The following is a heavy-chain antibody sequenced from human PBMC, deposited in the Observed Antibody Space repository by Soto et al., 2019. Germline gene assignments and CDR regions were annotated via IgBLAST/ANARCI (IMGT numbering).Heavy chain of an antibody. CDR3: ARAITSAGSY. J-gene: IGHJ4*02. V-gene: IGHV3-7*05. CDR2: IKQDGSDT. Sequence: ESGGGLVQPGGSLRLSCAASGFTLRSYWMNWVRQAPGRGLEWVANIKQDGSDTYYVDSVKGRFTISRDDAKNSLYLQMNSLRAEDTAVYYCARAITSAGSYWGQGTLVTVSS. D-gene: IGHD6-13*01. CDR1: GFTLRSYW.